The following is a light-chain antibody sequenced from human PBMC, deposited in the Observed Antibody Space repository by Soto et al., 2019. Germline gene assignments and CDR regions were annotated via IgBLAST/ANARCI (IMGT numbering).Light chain of an antibody. Sequence: QSALTQPPPASGSPGQSVTISCTGASSDVGNYNFVSWYQQHPGKAPKLMIYDVTERPSGVPDRFSGSKSGNTASLTVSGLQAEDEADYYCTSYAGSSIPVVFGGGTKVTVL. V-gene: IGLV2-8*01. CDR1: SSDVGNYNF. CDR3: TSYAGSSIPVV. J-gene: IGLJ2*01. CDR2: DVT.